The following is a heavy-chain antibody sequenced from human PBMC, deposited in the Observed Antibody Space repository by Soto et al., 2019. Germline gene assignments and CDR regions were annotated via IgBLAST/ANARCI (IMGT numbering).Heavy chain of an antibody. Sequence: VKVSCKTSGYTFISHSITWVLQAPGQELEWMGRISAYNGNTNYAQKLQGRVTMSTDASTNTAYMELRSLRSDDTAVYYCARGAFCGGAPGCRDMDVWGQGTTVTVSS. V-gene: IGHV1-18*01. D-gene: IGHD2-21*01. CDR2: ISAYNGNT. CDR3: ARGAFCGGAPGCRDMDV. J-gene: IGHJ6*02. CDR1: GYTFISHS.